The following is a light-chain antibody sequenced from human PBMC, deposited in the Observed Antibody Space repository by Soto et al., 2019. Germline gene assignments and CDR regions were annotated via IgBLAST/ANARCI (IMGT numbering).Light chain of an antibody. CDR3: SSYAGSTTFYV. V-gene: IGLV2-23*02. J-gene: IGLJ1*01. CDR1: SSDIGKYNL. CDR2: DVT. Sequence: QSVLTQPASVSGSPGQSITISCTGTSSDIGKYNLVSWYQHHPGEAPKLIISDVTQWPSGASNRFSGSKSGNTASLTIFGLQPADEADYYCSSYAGSTTFYVFGTGTKLTVL.